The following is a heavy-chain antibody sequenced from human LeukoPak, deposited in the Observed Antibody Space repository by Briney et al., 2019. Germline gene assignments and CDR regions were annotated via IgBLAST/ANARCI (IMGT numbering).Heavy chain of an antibody. CDR3: AKDPVPRFDYDILSGYYVFAG. Sequence: GGSLRLSCAASGFIFREYAMSWVRQAPGKGLEWVSSISGSGGSTYYADSVKGRFTISRDSSKNTLYLQMNSLRAEDTAIYYCAKDPVPRFDYDILSGYYVFAGGARGTLVTVSS. CDR1: GFIFREYA. D-gene: IGHD3-9*01. CDR2: ISGSGGST. V-gene: IGHV3-23*01. J-gene: IGHJ4*02.